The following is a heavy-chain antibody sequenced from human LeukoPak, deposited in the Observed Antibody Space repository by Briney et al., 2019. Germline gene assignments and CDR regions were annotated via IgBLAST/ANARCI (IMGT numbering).Heavy chain of an antibody. CDR1: GYSFTSYW. CDR2: IYPGDSDT. Sequence: GESLKISCKGSGYSFTSYWIGWVRQMPGKGLERMGIIYPGDSDTRYSPSFQGQVTISADKSISTAYLRWSSLKASDTAMYYCASLGVGATSSYDYWGQGTLVTVSS. J-gene: IGHJ4*02. CDR3: ASLGVGATSSYDY. D-gene: IGHD1-26*01. V-gene: IGHV5-51*01.